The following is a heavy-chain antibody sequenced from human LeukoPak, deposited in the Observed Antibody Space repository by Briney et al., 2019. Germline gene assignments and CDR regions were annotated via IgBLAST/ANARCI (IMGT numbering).Heavy chain of an antibody. V-gene: IGHV4-34*01. CDR1: GGSFSGYY. J-gene: IGHJ5*02. CDR3: ARRDCSGGSCYDH. D-gene: IGHD2-15*01. CDR2: INHSGST. Sequence: SETLSLTCAVYGGSFSGYYWSWIRQPPGKGLEWIGEINHSGSTNYNPSLKSRVTISVDTSKNQFSLKLSSVTAADTAVYYCARRDCSGGSCYDHWGQGTLVTVSS.